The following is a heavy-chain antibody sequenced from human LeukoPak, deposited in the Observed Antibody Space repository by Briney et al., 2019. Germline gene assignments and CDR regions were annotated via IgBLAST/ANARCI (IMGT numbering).Heavy chain of an antibody. CDR2: INSDGSWT. V-gene: IGHV3-74*01. D-gene: IGHD2/OR15-2a*01. Sequence: HPGGSLRLSCAASGNYWMHWVRQVPGKGLMWVSHINSDGSWTSYADSVKGRFTISKDNAKNTVYLQMNSLRAEDTAVYYCVSFYETYWGRGTLVTVSS. CDR3: VSFYETY. CDR1: GNYW. J-gene: IGHJ4*02.